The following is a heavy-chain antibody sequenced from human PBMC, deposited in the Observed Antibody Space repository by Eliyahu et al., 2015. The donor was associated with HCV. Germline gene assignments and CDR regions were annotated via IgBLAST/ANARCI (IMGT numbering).Heavy chain of an antibody. CDR3: ASFQSGYSYGYTEYYYYYGMDV. D-gene: IGHD5-18*01. CDR1: GGSISSSSYX. Sequence: QLQLQESGPGLVKPSETLSLTCTVSGGSISSSSYXWGWIRQPPGKGLEWIGSIYXSGSTYYNPSLKSRVTISVDTSKNQFSLKLSSVTAADTAVYYCASFQSGYSYGYTEYYYYYGMDVWGQGTTVTVSS. J-gene: IGHJ6*02. V-gene: IGHV4-39*01. CDR2: IYXSGST.